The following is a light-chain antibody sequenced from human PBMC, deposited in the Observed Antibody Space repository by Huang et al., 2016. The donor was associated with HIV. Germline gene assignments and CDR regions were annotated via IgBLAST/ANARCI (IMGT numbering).Light chain of an antibody. CDR3: QQYDNWPYT. CDR2: GAS. CDR1: PSVSSH. J-gene: IGKJ2*01. Sequence: EIMMTQSPATLSVSPGESATLSCRASPSVSSHLAWYQQKPGQAPRLLSYGASTRATCIPVRFSGSGSGTEFTLTISSLQSEDFAVYFCQQYDNWPYTFGQGTKLEIK. V-gene: IGKV3-15*01.